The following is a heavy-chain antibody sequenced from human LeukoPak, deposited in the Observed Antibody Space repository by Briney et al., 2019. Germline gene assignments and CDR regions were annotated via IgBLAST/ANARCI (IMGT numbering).Heavy chain of an antibody. Sequence: AGGSLRLSCAVSGFTFSSYAMHRVRQAPVKGLEWVAIILYDGSKTYYADSVKGRFTISRDNSKNTLYLQMNSLRVEDTAMYYCAREGEALDYWGQGALVTVSS. J-gene: IGHJ4*02. CDR2: ILYDGSKT. V-gene: IGHV3-30*04. CDR1: GFTFSSYA. D-gene: IGHD3-16*01. CDR3: AREGEALDY.